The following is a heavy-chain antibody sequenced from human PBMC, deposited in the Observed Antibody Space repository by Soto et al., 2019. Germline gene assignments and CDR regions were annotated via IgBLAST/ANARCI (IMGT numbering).Heavy chain of an antibody. CDR2: IYYSGSP. V-gene: IGHV4-59*08. D-gene: IGHD4-4*01. CDR1: GGSISSYY. CDR3: ARHTTVTPWGNYYYYMDV. Sequence: SETLSLTCTVSGGSISSYYWSWIRQPPGKGLEWIGYIYYSGSPNYNPSLKSRVTISVDTSKNQFSLKLSSVTAADTAVYYCARHTTVTPWGNYYYYMDVWGKGTTVTVSS. J-gene: IGHJ6*03.